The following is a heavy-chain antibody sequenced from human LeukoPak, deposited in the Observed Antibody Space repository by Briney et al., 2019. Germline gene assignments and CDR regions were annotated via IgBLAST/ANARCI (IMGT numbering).Heavy chain of an antibody. CDR2: INPSGGST. V-gene: IGHV1-46*01. Sequence: ASVKVSCKASGYTFTSYYMHWVRQAPGQGLEWMGIINPSGGSTSYAQKFQGRVTMARDMSTSTVYMELSSLRSEDTAVYYCAREAPYCSGGSCYFDYWGQGTLVTVSS. D-gene: IGHD2-15*01. CDR3: AREAPYCSGGSCYFDY. CDR1: GYTFTSYY. J-gene: IGHJ4*02.